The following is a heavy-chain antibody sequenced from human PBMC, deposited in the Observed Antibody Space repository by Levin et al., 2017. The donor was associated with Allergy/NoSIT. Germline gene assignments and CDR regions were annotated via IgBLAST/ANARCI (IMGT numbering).Heavy chain of an antibody. Sequence: GASVKVSCAASGILFSSYDMNWVRQAPGKGLEWVSSISAGGNYIYYADSVKGRFTISRDNAKNSLFLQMNSLRAEDTAVYYCASWAMYHYDRSALDYFYSAMDVWGQGTTVTVS. CDR3: ASWAMYHYDRSALDYFYSAMDV. J-gene: IGHJ6*02. CDR2: ISAGGNYI. D-gene: IGHD3-22*01. CDR1: GILFSSYD. V-gene: IGHV3-21*01.